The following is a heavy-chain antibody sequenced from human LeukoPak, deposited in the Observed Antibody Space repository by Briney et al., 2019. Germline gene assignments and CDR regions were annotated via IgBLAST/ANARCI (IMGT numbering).Heavy chain of an antibody. D-gene: IGHD6-19*01. CDR1: GGSISSYY. V-gene: IGHV4-34*01. CDR2: INHSGST. J-gene: IGHJ4*02. CDR3: ARGGGNSQWLANLDY. Sequence: SETLSLTCTVSGGSISSYYWSWIRQPPGKGLEWIGEINHSGSTNYNPSLKSRVTISVDTSKNQFSLKLSSVTAADTAVYYCARGGGNSQWLANLDYWGQGTLVTVSS.